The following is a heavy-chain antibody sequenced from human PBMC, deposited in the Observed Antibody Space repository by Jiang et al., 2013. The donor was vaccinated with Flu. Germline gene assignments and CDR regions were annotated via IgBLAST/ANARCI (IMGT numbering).Heavy chain of an antibody. V-gene: IGHV1-3*01. J-gene: IGHJ4*02. CDR1: GYTFTSYA. CDR2: INAGNGNT. CDR3: ARDGAYCGGDCSQGAWY. D-gene: IGHD2-21*02. Sequence: GASVKVSCKASGYTFTSYAMHWVRQAPGQRLEWMGWINAGNGNTKYSQKFQGRVTITRDTSASTAYMELSSLRSEDTAVYYCARDGAYCGGDCSQGAWYWGQGTLVTVSS.